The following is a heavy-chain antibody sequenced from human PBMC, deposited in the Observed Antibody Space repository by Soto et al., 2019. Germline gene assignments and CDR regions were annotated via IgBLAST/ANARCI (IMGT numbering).Heavy chain of an antibody. J-gene: IGHJ6*03. CDR2: ISYDGSNK. CDR1: GFAFSSYG. D-gene: IGHD2-15*01. V-gene: IGHV3-30*03. Sequence: QVQLVESGGGVVQPGRSLRLSCAASGFAFSSYGIHWVRQAPGKGLEWVAVISYDGSNKYYAESVKGRFTISRDNSKNTLYMRMNSVRAEDTAGSYCATAFYGSCSGGSCYYDYYYYYMDVWGKGTTVTVSS. CDR3: ATAFYGSCSGGSCYYDYYYYYMDV.